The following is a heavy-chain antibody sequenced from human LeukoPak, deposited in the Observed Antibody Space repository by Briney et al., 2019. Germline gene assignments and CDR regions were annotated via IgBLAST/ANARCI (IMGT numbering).Heavy chain of an antibody. D-gene: IGHD2-2*01. V-gene: IGHV3-53*01. CDR3: ARDPYCSSTSCQFDY. Sequence: GGSQRLSCAASGFTVSSNYMSWVRQAPGKGLEWVSVIYSGGSTYYADSVKGRFTISRDNSKNTLYLQMNSLRAEDTAVYYCARDPYCSSTSCQFDYWGQGTLVTVSS. CDR2: IYSGGST. J-gene: IGHJ4*02. CDR1: GFTVSSNY.